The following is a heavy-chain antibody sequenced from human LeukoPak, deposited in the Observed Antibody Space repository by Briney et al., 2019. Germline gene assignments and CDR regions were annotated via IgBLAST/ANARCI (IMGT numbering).Heavy chain of an antibody. J-gene: IGHJ5*02. CDR2: ISGSSSFT. CDR1: RFTFSSYT. Sequence: KAGGSLRLSCEASRFTFSSYTMNWVRQAPGKGLEWVSSISGSSSFTYYAESVKGRFTISRDNAKNSLYLQMNSLRAEDTALYYCARDSEAYYDILAGYYGGNWFDPWGQGTLVTVSS. CDR3: ARDSEAYYDILAGYYGGNWFDP. D-gene: IGHD3-9*01. V-gene: IGHV3-21*01.